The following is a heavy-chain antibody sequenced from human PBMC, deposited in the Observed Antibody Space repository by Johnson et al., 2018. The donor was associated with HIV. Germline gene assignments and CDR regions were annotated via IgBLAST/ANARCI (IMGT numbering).Heavy chain of an antibody. CDR3: ARSPPDFYDSRSAFDI. CDR1: GFTVSSYY. J-gene: IGHJ3*02. D-gene: IGHD3-22*01. Sequence: VQLVESGGGVVQPGRSLRLSCAASGFTVSSYYMTWVRQAPGKGLEWVSVIYSGGSTYYADSVKGRFTISRDNSKNTLYLQMNSLGGEDTAVYCCARSPPDFYDSRSAFDIWGRGTIVTVSS. V-gene: IGHV3-66*01. CDR2: IYSGGST.